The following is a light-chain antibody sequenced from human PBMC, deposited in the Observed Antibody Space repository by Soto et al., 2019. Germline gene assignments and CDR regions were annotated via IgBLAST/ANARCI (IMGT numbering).Light chain of an antibody. CDR3: QSYDSRRSGHGV. CDR2: GNS. CDR1: SSNIGAGYY. Sequence: QSVLTQPPSVSGAPGQRVTISCTGSSSNIGAGYYVHWYQQLPGTAPKLLIYGNSNRPSGVPDRFSGSKSGTSASLSITGLQAEDEADYYCQSYDSRRSGHGVFGGGTKLTVL. V-gene: IGLV1-40*01. J-gene: IGLJ2*01.